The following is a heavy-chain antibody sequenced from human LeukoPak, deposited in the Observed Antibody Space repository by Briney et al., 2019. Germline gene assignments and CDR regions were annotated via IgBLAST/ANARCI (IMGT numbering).Heavy chain of an antibody. CDR3: ARDVKTIFGVVVYYFDY. J-gene: IGHJ4*02. D-gene: IGHD3-3*01. CDR2: INPNSGGT. V-gene: IGHV1-2*02. Sequence: GASVKVSCKASGYTFTGYYMHWVRQAPGQGLEWMGWINPNSGGTNYAQKFQGRVTMTRDTSISTAYMELSRLRSDDTAVYYCARDVKTIFGVVVYYFDYWGQGTLVTVSS. CDR1: GYTFTGYY.